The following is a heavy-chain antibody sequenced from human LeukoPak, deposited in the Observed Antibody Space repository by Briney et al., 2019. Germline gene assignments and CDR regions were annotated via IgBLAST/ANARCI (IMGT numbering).Heavy chain of an antibody. Sequence: GGSLRLSCAASGLTFSSYAMSWVRQAPGKGLEWVSAISGSGGSTYYADSVKGRFTISRDNSKNTLYLQMNSLRAEDTAVYYCAKTLVVVVAAPFDAFDIWGQGTLVTVSS. CDR3: AKTLVVVVAAPFDAFDI. V-gene: IGHV3-23*01. CDR1: GLTFSSYA. CDR2: ISGSGGST. J-gene: IGHJ3*02. D-gene: IGHD2-15*01.